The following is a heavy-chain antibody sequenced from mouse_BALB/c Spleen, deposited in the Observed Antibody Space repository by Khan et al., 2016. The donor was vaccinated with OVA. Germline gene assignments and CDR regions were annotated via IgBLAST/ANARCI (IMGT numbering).Heavy chain of an antibody. CDR2: VYPGDGTT. CDR3: AREGVRGVAMDY. CDR1: GYTFTSYD. Sequence: ELVESGALVKISCKASGYTFTSYDIKWVKQRPGQGLEWIGWVYPGDGTTHYNEKFKGKATLTADESSSTAYMQLNSLTSETSAVYFCAREGVRGVAMDYWGQGTSVTVSS. V-gene: IGHV1S56*01. J-gene: IGHJ4*01. D-gene: IGHD1-1*01.